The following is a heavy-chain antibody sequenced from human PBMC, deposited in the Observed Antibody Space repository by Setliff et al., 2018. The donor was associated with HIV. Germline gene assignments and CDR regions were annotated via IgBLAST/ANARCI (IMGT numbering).Heavy chain of an antibody. CDR3: ARGSKGGFFDY. D-gene: IGHD3-16*01. CDR1: GGSVSNYY. J-gene: IGHJ4*02. V-gene: IGHV4-4*07. Sequence: SATLSLTCTVSGGSVSNYYWTWIRQSAGKGLEWIGHIYISGSTNYNPSLKRRVTMSVDMSKHQFSLKLSSVTAADPVVYYCARGSKGGFFDYWGQGTLVTVSS. CDR2: IYISGST.